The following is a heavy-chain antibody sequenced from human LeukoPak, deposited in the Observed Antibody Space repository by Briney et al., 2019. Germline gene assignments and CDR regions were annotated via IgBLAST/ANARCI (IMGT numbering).Heavy chain of an antibody. J-gene: IGHJ6*02. CDR2: INPSGGSP. CDR1: GYTFTNNY. D-gene: IGHD2-8*01. V-gene: IGHV1-46*01. CDR3: ARSDVMLSRGMDV. Sequence: ASVKVSCKASGYTFTNNYMHWVRQAPGQGLQWMGIINPSGGSPIYAQKFQGRVTMTRDTSTSTVYMELSSLRSEDTAIYYCARSDVMLSRGMDVWGQGTTVTVSS.